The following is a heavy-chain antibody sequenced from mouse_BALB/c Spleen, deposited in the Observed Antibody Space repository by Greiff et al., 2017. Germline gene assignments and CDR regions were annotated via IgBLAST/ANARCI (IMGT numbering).Heavy chain of an antibody. CDR1: GFTFSSYA. D-gene: IGHD2-3*01. V-gene: IGHV5-6-5*01. CDR3: AREGVYDGYSYFDV. CDR2: ISSGGST. J-gene: IGHJ1*01. Sequence: EVKLVESGGGLVKPGGSLKLSCAASGFTFSSYAMSWVRQTPEKRLEWVASISSGGSTYYPDSVKGRFTISRDNARNILYLQMSSLRSEDTAMYYCAREGVYDGYSYFDVWGAGTTVTVSS.